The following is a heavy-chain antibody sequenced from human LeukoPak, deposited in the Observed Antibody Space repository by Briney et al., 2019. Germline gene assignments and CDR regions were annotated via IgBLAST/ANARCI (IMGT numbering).Heavy chain of an antibody. CDR1: GGSISSYY. Sequence: SETLSLTCTVSGGSISSYYWSWIRQPPGRGVEWIGYIYYSRSTNYNPSLKSRVTISVDTSKNQFSLKLSSVTAADTAVYYCARECSGGSCYSYHYFDYWGQGTLVTVSS. V-gene: IGHV4-59*12. D-gene: IGHD2-15*01. CDR3: ARECSGGSCYSYHYFDY. J-gene: IGHJ4*02. CDR2: IYYSRST.